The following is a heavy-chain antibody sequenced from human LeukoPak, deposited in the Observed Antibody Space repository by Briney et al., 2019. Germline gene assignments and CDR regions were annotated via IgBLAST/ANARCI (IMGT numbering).Heavy chain of an antibody. CDR1: GGSISSRY. V-gene: IGHV4-59*11. J-gene: IGHJ6*03. D-gene: IGHD6-13*01. Sequence: SETLSLTCTVSGGSISSRYWSWIRQPPGKGLEWIGYIYYSGSTNYNPSLKSRVTISVDTSKNQFSLKLSSVTAADTAVYYCARGYSSSWYYYYYYMDVWGKGTTVTVSS. CDR2: IYYSGST. CDR3: ARGYSSSWYYYYYYMDV.